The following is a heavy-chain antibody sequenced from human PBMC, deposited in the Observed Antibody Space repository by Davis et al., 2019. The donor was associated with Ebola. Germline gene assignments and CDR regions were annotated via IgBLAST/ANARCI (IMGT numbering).Heavy chain of an antibody. J-gene: IGHJ4*02. CDR1: GFTFSNAW. Sequence: GESLKISCAASGFTFSNAWMSWVRQAPGKGLEWVGRIKSKTDGGTTDYAAPVKGRFTISRDDSKNTLYLQMNSLKTEDTAVYYCTIGRYDYAGSYFDYWGQGTLVTVSS. D-gene: IGHD4-17*01. V-gene: IGHV3-15*01. CDR2: IKSKTDGGTT. CDR3: TIGRYDYAGSYFDY.